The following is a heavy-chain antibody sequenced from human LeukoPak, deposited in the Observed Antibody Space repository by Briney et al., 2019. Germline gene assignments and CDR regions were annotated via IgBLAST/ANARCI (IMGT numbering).Heavy chain of an antibody. CDR1: GFTFTNAW. CDR3: TTSPLGYCTSSSCYAYFDS. CDR2: ITDGGTT. D-gene: IGHD2-2*01. V-gene: IGHV3-15*01. Sequence: PGGSLRLSCSASGFTFTNAWMSWVRQAPGKGLERLGRITDGGTTDHAAPVKGRFTISRDDSKNTLYLQLNSLKTEDTAVYYCTTSPLGYCTSSSCYAYFDSWGQGTLVTVSS. J-gene: IGHJ4*02.